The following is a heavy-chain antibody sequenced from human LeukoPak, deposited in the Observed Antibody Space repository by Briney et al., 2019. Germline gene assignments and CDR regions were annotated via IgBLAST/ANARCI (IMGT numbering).Heavy chain of an antibody. CDR1: GGSFSGYY. CDR3: ARRGWDNYFDY. CDR2: IYYSGST. V-gene: IGHV4-34*01. D-gene: IGHD6-19*01. J-gene: IGHJ4*02. Sequence: SETLSLTCAVYGGSFSGYYWSWIRQPPGKGLEWIGIIYYSGSTYYNPSLKSRVTISVDTSKNQFSLKLSSVTAADTAVYYCARRGWDNYFDYWGQGILVTVSS.